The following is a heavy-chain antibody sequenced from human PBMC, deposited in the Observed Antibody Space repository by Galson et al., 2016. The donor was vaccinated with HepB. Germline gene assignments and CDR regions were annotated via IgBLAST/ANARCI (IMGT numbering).Heavy chain of an antibody. J-gene: IGHJ4*02. CDR3: AGEGRYSYGYTSDY. CDR1: GGSISSSSYY. Sequence: SETLSLTCTVSGGSISSSSYYWGWIRQPPGKGLEWIGSIYYSGSTYYNPSLKSRVTISVDTSKNQFSLKLSSVTAADTAAYYCAGEGRYSYGYTSDYWGQGTLVTVSS. V-gene: IGHV4-39*01. CDR2: IYYSGST. D-gene: IGHD5-18*01.